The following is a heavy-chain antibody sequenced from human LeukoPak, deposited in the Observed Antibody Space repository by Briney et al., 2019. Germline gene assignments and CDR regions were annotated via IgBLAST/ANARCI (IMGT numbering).Heavy chain of an antibody. J-gene: IGHJ4*02. V-gene: IGHV3-21*01. CDR2: ISSSSSYI. CDR3: ARDEDSSSREDGPDY. Sequence: PGGSLRLSCAASGFTFSSYSMNWVRQAPGKGLEWVSSISSSSSYIYYADSVKGRFTISRDNAKNSLYLQMNSLRAEDTAVYYCARDEDSSSREDGPDYWGQGTLVTVSS. CDR1: GFTFSSYS. D-gene: IGHD6-6*01.